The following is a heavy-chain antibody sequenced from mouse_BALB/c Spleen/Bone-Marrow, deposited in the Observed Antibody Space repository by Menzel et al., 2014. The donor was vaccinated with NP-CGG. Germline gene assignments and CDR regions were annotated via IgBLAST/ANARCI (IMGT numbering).Heavy chain of an antibody. CDR1: GFAFSSYD. CDR2: ISSGGGYT. V-gene: IGHV5-9*02. CDR3: ATHMRYERVFDY. Sequence: EVQVVESGGGLVKPGGSLKLSCAASGFAFSSYDMSWVRQTPEKRLEWVATISSGGGYTYYPASVKGRFTISRDNARNTLYLQMSSLRSEDTALYYCATHMRYERVFDYWGQGTTLTVSS. J-gene: IGHJ2*01. D-gene: IGHD2-14*01.